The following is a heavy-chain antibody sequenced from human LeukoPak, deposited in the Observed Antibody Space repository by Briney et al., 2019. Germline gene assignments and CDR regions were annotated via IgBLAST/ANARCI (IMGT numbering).Heavy chain of an antibody. J-gene: IGHJ6*02. CDR3: ARGHYDMDV. V-gene: IGHV3-7*05. CDR1: GLTLSSHW. Sequence: PGGSLRLSCAASGLTLSSHWMSWVGQAPGKGLEWVANINEDGSQKHHVDSVKGRFSISRDNAKNSLNLQMNSLRAEDTAVYYCARGHYDMDVWGQGTPVTVSS. CDR2: INEDGSQK.